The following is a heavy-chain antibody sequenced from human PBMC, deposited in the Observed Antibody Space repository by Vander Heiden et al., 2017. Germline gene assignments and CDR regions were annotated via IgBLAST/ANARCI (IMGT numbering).Heavy chain of an antibody. CDR3: ARGRGRGAPRWYDP. CDR1: GGSFSGYY. J-gene: IGHJ5*02. Sequence: HVQLQQWGAGLFKPSATLSLTCAVYGGSFSGYYWSWIRQPPGKGLEWIGEINHSGRSNYNPAFKSRVTISVDSSKNQLSLRLRSLTPEDPAVYYCARGRGRGAPRWYDPRGWGTLVAICS. V-gene: IGHV4-34*01. D-gene: IGHD3-10*01. CDR2: INHSGRS.